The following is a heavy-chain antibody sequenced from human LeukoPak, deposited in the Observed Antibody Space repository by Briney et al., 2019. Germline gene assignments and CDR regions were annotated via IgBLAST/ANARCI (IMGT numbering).Heavy chain of an antibody. Sequence: GGSVRLSCAASGFTFSDYYMSWIRQAPGKGLEWVSYISSSGSTIYYADSVKGRFAISRDNAKNSLYLQMDSLRAEDTAVYYCARDGSGWVIDHWGQGTLVTVSS. V-gene: IGHV3-11*04. J-gene: IGHJ4*02. CDR2: ISSSGSTI. D-gene: IGHD6-19*01. CDR1: GFTFSDYY. CDR3: ARDGSGWVIDH.